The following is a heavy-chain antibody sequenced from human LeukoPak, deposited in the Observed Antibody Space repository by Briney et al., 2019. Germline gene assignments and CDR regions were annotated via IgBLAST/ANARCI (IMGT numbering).Heavy chain of an antibody. CDR2: ISSSSSYI. CDR3: AGGRGYSYGYYFDY. CDR1: GFTFSSYS. V-gene: IGHV3-21*01. J-gene: IGHJ4*02. D-gene: IGHD5-18*01. Sequence: GGSLRLSCAASGFTFSSYSMNWVRQAPGGKLQWVSSISSSSSYIYYTDSVKGRFTISRDNAKNSLYLQMNSLRAEDTAVYYCAGGRGYSYGYYFDYWGQGTLVTVSS.